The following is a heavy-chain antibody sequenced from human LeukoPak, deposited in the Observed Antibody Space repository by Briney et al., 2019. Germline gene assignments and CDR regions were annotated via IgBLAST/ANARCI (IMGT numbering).Heavy chain of an antibody. CDR1: GGSISSSYYY. CDR2: IYYSGST. V-gene: IGHV4-39*01. J-gene: IGHJ3*02. CDR3: ARHLIAVAGTGSVFDI. Sequence: SETLSLTCTVSGGSISSSYYYWGWIRQPPGKGLEGMGGIYYSGSTYYNPSLRSRVTISVDTSKNQFSLKLSSVTAADTAVYYCARHLIAVAGTGSVFDIWGQGTTVTVSS. D-gene: IGHD6-19*01.